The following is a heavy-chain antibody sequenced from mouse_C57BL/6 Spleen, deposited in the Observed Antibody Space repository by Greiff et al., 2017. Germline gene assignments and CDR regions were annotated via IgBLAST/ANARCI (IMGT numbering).Heavy chain of an antibody. CDR3: AGTDDYDGLDY. Sequence: EVKLQQSGPELVKPGASVKISCKASGYTFTDYYMNWVKQSHGKSLEWIGDINPNNGGTSYNQKFKGKATLTVDKSSSTAYMELRSLTSEDSAVYYCAGTDDYDGLDYWGQGTTLTVSS. V-gene: IGHV1-26*01. CDR1: GYTFTDYY. CDR2: INPNNGGT. D-gene: IGHD2-4*01. J-gene: IGHJ2*01.